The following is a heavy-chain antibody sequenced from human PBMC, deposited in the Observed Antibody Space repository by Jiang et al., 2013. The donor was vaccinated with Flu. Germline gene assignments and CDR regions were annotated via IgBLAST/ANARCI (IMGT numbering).Heavy chain of an antibody. V-gene: IGHV5-51*01. J-gene: IGHJ4*02. D-gene: IGHD6-25*01. CDR1: TYSFSDYW. Sequence: SLRISCKGSTYSFSDYWITWVRQMPGKGLEWMGIIYPGDSDTRYSPSFQGHVIISADKSITTAFLQWSSLQASDTAIYYCARHALGASGWHYFDDWGQGTLVTVPS. CDR3: ARHALGASGWHYFDD. CDR2: IYPGDSDT.